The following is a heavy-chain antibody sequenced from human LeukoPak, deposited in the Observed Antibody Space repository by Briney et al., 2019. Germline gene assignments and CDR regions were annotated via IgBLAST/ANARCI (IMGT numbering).Heavy chain of an antibody. CDR2: ISSSSSYI. CDR3: ARDSLTWDYGGYSAFDI. Sequence: GGSLRHSCAASGFTFSSYSLNWVRQAPGKGLEWVSSISSSSSYIYYADSVKGRFTISRDNAKNSLYLQMNSLRAEDTAVYYCARDSLTWDYGGYSAFDIWGQGTMVTVSS. D-gene: IGHD4-17*01. J-gene: IGHJ3*02. V-gene: IGHV3-21*01. CDR1: GFTFSSYS.